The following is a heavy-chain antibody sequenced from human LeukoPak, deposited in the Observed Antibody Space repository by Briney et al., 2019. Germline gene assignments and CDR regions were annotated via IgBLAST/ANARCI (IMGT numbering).Heavy chain of an antibody. J-gene: IGHJ4*02. V-gene: IGHV3-15*01. Sequence: GRSLRLSCAASGFTFSSYAMHWVRQAPGKGLEWVGRIKSKTDGGTTDYAAPVKGRFTISRDDSKNTLYLQMNSLKTEDTAVYYCTTVPYGSDHYWGQGTLVTVSS. CDR1: GFTFSSYA. CDR2: IKSKTDGGTT. CDR3: TTVPYGSDHY. D-gene: IGHD3-10*01.